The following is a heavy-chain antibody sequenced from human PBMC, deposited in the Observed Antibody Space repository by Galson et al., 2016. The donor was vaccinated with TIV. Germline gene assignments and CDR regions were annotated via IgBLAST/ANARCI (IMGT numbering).Heavy chain of an antibody. CDR3: ARISLRGGSSAV. CDR2: ISHSGST. V-gene: IGHV4-34*01. J-gene: IGHJ6*02. CDR1: GGSFSGYY. D-gene: IGHD2-15*01. Sequence: LSLTCAVYGGSFSGYYCSWIRQPPGKGLEWIGEISHSGSTSYSPSLESRVTISIDTSKNQFSLNLNSVTAADTAVYYCARISLRGGSSAVWGRGTTVTVSS.